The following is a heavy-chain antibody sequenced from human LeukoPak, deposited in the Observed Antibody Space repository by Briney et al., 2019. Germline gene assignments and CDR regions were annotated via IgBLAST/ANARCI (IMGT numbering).Heavy chain of an antibody. Sequence: ASVKVSCKASGYTFTSYDINWVRQANGQGLEWMGWMNPNSGNTGYAQKFQGRVTMTRNTSISTAYMELSSLRSEDTAVYYCASMAEEKYCRGGSCSWGTRWGQGTLVTVSS. J-gene: IGHJ4*02. D-gene: IGHD2-15*01. CDR2: MNPNSGNT. CDR1: GYTFTSYD. CDR3: ASMAEEKYCRGGSCSWGTR. V-gene: IGHV1-8*01.